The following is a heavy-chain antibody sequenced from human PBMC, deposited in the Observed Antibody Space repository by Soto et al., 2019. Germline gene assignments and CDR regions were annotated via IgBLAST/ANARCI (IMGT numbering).Heavy chain of an antibody. Sequence: EVQLVESGGGLVQPGGSLRLSCAASGFTFSRYWMHWVRQAPGKGLVWVSGINSDGSSTSYADSVKGRFTISRDNAKNTLDLQMNSLRAEDTAVYYCASYYDRSGYFFLWGLGTLVTVSS. V-gene: IGHV3-74*01. J-gene: IGHJ4*02. D-gene: IGHD3-22*01. CDR2: INSDGSST. CDR1: GFTFSRYW. CDR3: ASYYDRSGYFFL.